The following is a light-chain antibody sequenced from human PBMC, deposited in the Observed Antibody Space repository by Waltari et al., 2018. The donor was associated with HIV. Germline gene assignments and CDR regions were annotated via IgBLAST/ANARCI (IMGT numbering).Light chain of an antibody. V-gene: IGLV2-14*01. CDR3: NSYTTSSTWV. Sequence: QSALTQPASVSGSPGQSITISCTGTSSNVGTLNSVSWYQQHQGKAPKIMLYGVSNRPSGFPYRFSGSKSGNTASLTISGLQAEDEADYYCNSYTTSSTWVFGGGTKVTVL. J-gene: IGLJ3*02. CDR2: GVS. CDR1: SSNVGTLNS.